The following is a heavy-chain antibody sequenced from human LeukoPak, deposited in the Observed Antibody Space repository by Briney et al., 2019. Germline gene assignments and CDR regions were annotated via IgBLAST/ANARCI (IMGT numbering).Heavy chain of an antibody. CDR3: ANIGSSTFGSTGF. Sequence: GGSLRLTCVASGFTFSTYGMIWVRQAPGKGPEWVSLVSSSGDTTNYADSVKGRFTISRDNSKNTLYLQMDSLRAEDTAAYYCANIGSSTFGSTGFWGQGTLVTVSS. D-gene: IGHD3-16*01. J-gene: IGHJ4*02. V-gene: IGHV3-23*01. CDR2: VSSSGDTT. CDR1: GFTFSTYG.